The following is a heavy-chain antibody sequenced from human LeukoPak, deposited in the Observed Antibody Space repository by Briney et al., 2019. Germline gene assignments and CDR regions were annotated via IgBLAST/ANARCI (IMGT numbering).Heavy chain of an antibody. Sequence: ASVKVSCKASGYTFTSYDINWVRQATGQGLEWMGWMNPNSGNTGYAQKFQGRVTMTRNTSISTAYMELSSLRSEDTAVYYCARGLRPTGIFDYWGQGTLVTVSS. D-gene: IGHD2-15*01. V-gene: IGHV1-8*01. CDR1: GYTFTSYD. CDR2: MNPNSGNT. J-gene: IGHJ4*02. CDR3: ARGLRPTGIFDY.